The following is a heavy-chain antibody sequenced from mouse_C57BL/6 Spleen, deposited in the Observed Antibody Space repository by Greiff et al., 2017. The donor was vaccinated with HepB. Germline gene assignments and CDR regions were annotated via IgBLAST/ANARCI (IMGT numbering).Heavy chain of an antibody. CDR2: IDPSDSET. J-gene: IGHJ4*01. D-gene: IGHD3-2*02. Sequence: VQLQQPGAELVRPGSSVKLSCKASGYTFTSYWMHWVKQRPIQGLEWIGNIDPSDSETHYNQKFKDKATLTVDKSSSTAYMQLSSLTSEDSAVYYCARQLRLKGNYYAMDYWGQGTSVTVSS. CDR1: GYTFTSYW. V-gene: IGHV1-52*01. CDR3: ARQLRLKGNYYAMDY.